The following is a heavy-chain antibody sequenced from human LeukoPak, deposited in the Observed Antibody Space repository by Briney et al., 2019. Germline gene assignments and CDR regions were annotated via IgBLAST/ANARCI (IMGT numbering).Heavy chain of an antibody. CDR3: ARDRSGGG. D-gene: IGHD1-26*01. CDR2: ISGSGGST. V-gene: IGHV3-23*01. Sequence: GGSLRLSCAASGFTFSSYAMSRVRQAPGKGLEWVSAISGSGGSTYYADSVKGRFTISRDNAKNSLYLQMNSLRAEDTAVYYCARDRSGGGWGQGTLVTVSS. CDR1: GFTFSSYA. J-gene: IGHJ4*02.